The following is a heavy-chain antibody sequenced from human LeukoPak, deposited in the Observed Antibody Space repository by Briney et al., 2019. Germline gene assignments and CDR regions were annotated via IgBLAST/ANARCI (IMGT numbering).Heavy chain of an antibody. Sequence: ASVKVSCKASGYTFTTYGLSWVRQAPGQGLEWMGGIIPIFGTANYAQKFQGRVTITADKSTSTAYMELSSLRSEDTAVYYCARALTPAPRIGPDPTGMDVWGKGTTVTVSS. V-gene: IGHV1-69*06. D-gene: IGHD1-14*01. CDR3: ARALTPAPRIGPDPTGMDV. J-gene: IGHJ6*04. CDR1: GYTFTTYG. CDR2: IIPIFGTA.